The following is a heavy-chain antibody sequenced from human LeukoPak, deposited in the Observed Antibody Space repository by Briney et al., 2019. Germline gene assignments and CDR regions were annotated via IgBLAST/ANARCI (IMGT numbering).Heavy chain of an antibody. V-gene: IGHV3-74*01. CDR1: GFTFRSYW. D-gene: IGHD1-26*01. Sequence: AGGSLRLSCAASGFTFRSYWMHWVRHAPGKGLVWVSRINSDGSSTSYADSVKGRFTISRDNAKNRLYLQMNSLRAEDTAVYYCARGMGPTDGGDYWGQGTLVAVSS. J-gene: IGHJ4*02. CDR3: ARGMGPTDGGDY. CDR2: INSDGSST.